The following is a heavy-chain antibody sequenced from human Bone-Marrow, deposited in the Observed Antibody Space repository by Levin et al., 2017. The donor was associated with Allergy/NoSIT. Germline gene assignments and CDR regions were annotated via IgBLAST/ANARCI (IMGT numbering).Heavy chain of an antibody. CDR1: GFTFSRTA. D-gene: IGHD1-26*01. V-gene: IGHV3-23*01. CDR3: ARGTYGSFDY. CDR2: ITSGTGAGL. Sequence: LSLTCAASGFTFSRTAMSWFRQTPGKGLEWVSHITSGTGAGLYYAHSVRGRFTISRDNSKSTLYLQMNSLRADDAALYYCARGTYGSFDYWGQGTLVTVSS. J-gene: IGHJ4*02.